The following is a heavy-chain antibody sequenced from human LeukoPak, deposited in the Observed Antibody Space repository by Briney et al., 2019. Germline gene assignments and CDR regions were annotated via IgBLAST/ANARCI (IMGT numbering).Heavy chain of an antibody. CDR2: IKQDGSEK. Sequence: GGSLRLSCAASGFTFSSYWMSWVRQAPGKGLEWVANIKQDGSEKYYVDSVKGRFTISRDNAKNSLYLQMNSLRAEDTAVYYCASDTRNYDSSGYSLKTYYYYGMDVWGQGATVTVSS. CDR3: ASDTRNYDSSGYSLKTYYYYGMDV. D-gene: IGHD3-22*01. J-gene: IGHJ6*02. CDR1: GFTFSSYW. V-gene: IGHV3-7*01.